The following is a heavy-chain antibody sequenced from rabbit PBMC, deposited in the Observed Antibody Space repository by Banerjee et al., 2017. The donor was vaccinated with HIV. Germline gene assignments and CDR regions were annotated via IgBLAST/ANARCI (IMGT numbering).Heavy chain of an antibody. J-gene: IGHJ4*01. CDR3: ARDSYADYGAYRYFNL. Sequence: QEQLVESGGGLVQPEGSLTLTCKASGFDFSSNAMCWVRQAPGKGLELIACIYHNTGNTYYASWAKGRFTISKTSSTTVTLQMTSLTAADTATYFCARDSYADYGAYRYFNLWGPGTLVTVS. CDR1: GFDFSSNA. D-gene: IGHD2-1*01. V-gene: IGHV1S45*01. CDR2: IYHNTGNT.